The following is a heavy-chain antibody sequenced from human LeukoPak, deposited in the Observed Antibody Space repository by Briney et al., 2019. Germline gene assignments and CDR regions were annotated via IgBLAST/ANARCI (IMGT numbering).Heavy chain of an antibody. Sequence: GASVKVSCKASGFTFTSSAMQWVRQARGQRLEWIGWIVVGSGNTNYAQKFRERVTITRDMSTSTAYMELSSLRSEDTAVYYCARVSWSGYSPCFDYWGQGTLVTVSS. V-gene: IGHV1-58*02. D-gene: IGHD3-3*01. CDR2: IVVGSGNT. CDR3: ARVSWSGYSPCFDY. CDR1: GFTFTSSA. J-gene: IGHJ4*02.